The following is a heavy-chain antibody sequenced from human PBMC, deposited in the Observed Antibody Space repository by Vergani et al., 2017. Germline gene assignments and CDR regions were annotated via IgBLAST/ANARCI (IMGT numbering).Heavy chain of an antibody. J-gene: IGHJ4*02. D-gene: IGHD1-26*01. CDR3: TGREGGFGY. V-gene: IGHV3-49*02. CDR2: IRSKAYGGTP. Sequence: LQLQESGPGLVKPSETLSLTCTVSGGSISSSSYYWGWVRQAPGKGLEWVGFIRSKAYGGTPEYAASVKGRFTISRDDSKSIAYLQMNSLKTEDTAVYYCTGREGGFGYWGQGTLVTVSS. CDR1: GGSISSSSYY.